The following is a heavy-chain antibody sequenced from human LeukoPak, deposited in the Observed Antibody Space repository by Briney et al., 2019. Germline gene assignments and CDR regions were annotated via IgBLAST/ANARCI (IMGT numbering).Heavy chain of an antibody. V-gene: IGHV3-23*01. CDR1: GFTFSSYA. CDR2: ISGSGDST. J-gene: IGHJ4*02. Sequence: GGSLRLSCAASGFTFSSYAMSWVRQAPGKGLEWVSAISGSGDSTYYADSVKGRFTVSRGNSKNTLYLQMNSLRAEDTAVYYCAKVISYDFWSRYFSFDYWGQGTLVTVPS. CDR3: AKVISYDFWSRYFSFDY. D-gene: IGHD3-3*01.